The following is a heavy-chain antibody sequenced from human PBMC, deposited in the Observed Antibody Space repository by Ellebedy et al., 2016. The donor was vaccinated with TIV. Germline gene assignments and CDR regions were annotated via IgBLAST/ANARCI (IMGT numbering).Heavy chain of an antibody. D-gene: IGHD2-21*01. J-gene: IGHJ4*02. CDR3: ATYPRSIVDRGSRWGFEY. CDR2: INHSGGT. CDR1: GASFTGYY. V-gene: IGHV4-34*01. Sequence: MPGGSLRLSCVVYGASFTGYYWSWIRQSPGKGLEWIGEINHSGGTNFNPSLKNRVTISIDTSERHFSLKLTSVTAADTAMYYCATYPRSIVDRGSRWGFEYWGQGTPVTVSS.